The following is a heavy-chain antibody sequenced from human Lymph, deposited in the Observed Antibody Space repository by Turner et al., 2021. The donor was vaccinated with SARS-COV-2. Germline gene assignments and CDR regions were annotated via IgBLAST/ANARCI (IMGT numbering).Heavy chain of an antibody. D-gene: IGHD3-10*02. Sequence: QLQLQESGPGLGKPSETLSLTCTVSGGPISSSSYYWGWIRQPPGKGLEWIGSIYYSGSTYYNPSLKSRVTISVDTSKNQFSLKLSSVTAADTAVYYCARHAYRFYVSSLLFDYWGQGTLVTVSS. CDR1: GGPISSSSYY. CDR3: ARHAYRFYVSSLLFDY. V-gene: IGHV4-39*01. CDR2: IYYSGST. J-gene: IGHJ4*02.